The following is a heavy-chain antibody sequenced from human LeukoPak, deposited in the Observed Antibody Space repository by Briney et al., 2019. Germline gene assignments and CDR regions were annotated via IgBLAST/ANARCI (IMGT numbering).Heavy chain of an antibody. CDR2: INPNSGGT. CDR3: AREYSSGLYNWFDP. D-gene: IGHD6-19*01. Sequence: ASVKVSCKASGYTFTGYHMHWVRQAPGQGLEWMGWINPNSGGTNYAQKFQGRVTMTRDTSISTAYMELSRLTSDDTAVYYCAREYSSGLYNWFDPWGQGALVTVSS. CDR1: GYTFTGYH. J-gene: IGHJ5*02. V-gene: IGHV1-2*02.